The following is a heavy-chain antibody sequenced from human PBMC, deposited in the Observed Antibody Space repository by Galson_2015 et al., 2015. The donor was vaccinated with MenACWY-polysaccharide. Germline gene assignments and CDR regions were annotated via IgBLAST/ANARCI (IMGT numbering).Heavy chain of an antibody. CDR2: IITILGNP. V-gene: IGHV1-69*08. J-gene: IGHJ3*02. CDR3: ARDKGILQLDVFDI. D-gene: IGHD4-11*01. Sequence: SVQVCCKASGGTFNSYNIYWVRQAPGQGLEWMGRIITILGNPNYAQQFQGRGTITADKSSNTVYMELSSLRSEDTAIYYCARDKGILQLDVFDIWGQGTLVTVSS. CDR1: GGTFNSYN.